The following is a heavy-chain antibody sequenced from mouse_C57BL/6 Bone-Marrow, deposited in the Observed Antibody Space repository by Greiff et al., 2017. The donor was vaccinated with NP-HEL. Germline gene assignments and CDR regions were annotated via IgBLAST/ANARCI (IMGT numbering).Heavy chain of an antibody. V-gene: IGHV6-3*01. CDR1: GFTFSNYW. D-gene: IGHD3-1*01. Sequence: EVKVEESGGGLVQPGGSMKLSCVASGFTFSNYWMNWVRQSPETGLEWVAQIRLKSDNYATHYAESVKGRFTISRDDSKSSVYLQMNNLRAEDTGIYYCTGRGLPFLDYWGQGTSVTVSS. CDR2: IRLKSDNYAT. CDR3: TGRGLPFLDY. J-gene: IGHJ4*01.